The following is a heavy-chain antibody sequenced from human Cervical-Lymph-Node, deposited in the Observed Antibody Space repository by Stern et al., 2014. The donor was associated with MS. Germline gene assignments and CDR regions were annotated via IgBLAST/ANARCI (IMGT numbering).Heavy chain of an antibody. Sequence: VQLVESGAEVKKPGASVKVSCKAFGYTFTSNKMHWVRQAPGQGLEWMGIINPGGGSTRYAHKLQVRVTMTRDPSTITVYMELTSLRSEDTAVYSCARDNGGWSVDSWGQGPLVIVSS. CDR2: INPGGGST. V-gene: IGHV1-46*01. J-gene: IGHJ4*02. D-gene: IGHD6-19*01. CDR1: GYTFTSNK. CDR3: ARDNGGWSVDS.